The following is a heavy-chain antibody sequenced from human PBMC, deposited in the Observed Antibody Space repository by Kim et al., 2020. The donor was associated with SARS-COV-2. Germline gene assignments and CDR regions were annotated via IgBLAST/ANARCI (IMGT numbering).Heavy chain of an antibody. CDR2: GST. CDR3: ARDYGGNSG. Sequence: GSTYYADSVKGRFTISRDNSKTTLYLQMNSLRAEDTAVYYCARDYGGNSGWGQGTLVTVSS. V-gene: IGHV3-53*01. D-gene: IGHD2-21*02. J-gene: IGHJ4*02.